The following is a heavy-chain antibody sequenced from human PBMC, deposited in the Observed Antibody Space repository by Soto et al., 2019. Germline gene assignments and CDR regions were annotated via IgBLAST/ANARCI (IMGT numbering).Heavy chain of an antibody. V-gene: IGHV1-69*13. CDR1: RGTFSSYA. J-gene: IGHJ5*02. CDR2: IIPIFGTA. Sequence: ASVKVSCKASRGTFSSYAISWVRQAPGQGLEWMGGIIPIFGTANYAQKFQGRVTITADESTSTAYMELSSLRSEDTAVYYCAKAHLCGGDCYSWFDPWGQGTLVTVSS. D-gene: IGHD2-21*02. CDR3: AKAHLCGGDCYSWFDP.